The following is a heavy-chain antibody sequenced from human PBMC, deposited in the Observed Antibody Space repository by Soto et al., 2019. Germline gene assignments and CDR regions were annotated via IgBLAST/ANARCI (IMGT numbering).Heavy chain of an antibody. Sequence: EVHLLESGGDLLQPGGSLRLSCAASGFAFSSYAMGWVRQAPGKGLEWVSGIFASGGSTYYADSVMGRFTISRDNSQNPPYPPMNRPRPEDTAVYHWAKAVWGPWGLYFFDSWGQGTLVSVSS. CDR3: AKAVWGPWGLYFFDS. D-gene: IGHD3-16*01. J-gene: IGHJ4*02. CDR1: GFAFSSYA. V-gene: IGHV3-23*01. CDR2: IFASGGST.